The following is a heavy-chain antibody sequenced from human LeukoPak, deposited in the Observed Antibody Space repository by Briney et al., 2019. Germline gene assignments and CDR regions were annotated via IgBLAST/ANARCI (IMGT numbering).Heavy chain of an antibody. CDR1: GFAFSNFA. V-gene: IGHV3-30*14. J-gene: IGHJ5*02. CDR2: VSYEGTIK. D-gene: IGHD6-13*01. Sequence: GGSLRLSCAASGFAFSNFAMHWVRQAPGKGLEWVAVVSYEGTIKYYSDSAKGRFTISRDNSNSLVSLQMNNLTTEDTAVYYCARERAPGIAAAGTWGQGTLVTVSS. CDR3: ARERAPGIAAAGT.